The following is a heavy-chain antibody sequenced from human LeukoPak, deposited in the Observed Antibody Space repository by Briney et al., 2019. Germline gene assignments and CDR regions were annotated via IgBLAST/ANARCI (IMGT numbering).Heavy chain of an antibody. CDR3: ARRYRSSSDY. D-gene: IGHD1-14*01. V-gene: IGHV3-74*01. CDR1: GFTFSNYW. J-gene: IGHJ4*02. CDR2: INSDGSST. Sequence: GGSLRLSCAASGFTFSNYWMHSVRQAPGKGLVWVSRINSDGSSTTYADSVKGRFTISRDNAKNTLYLQMNSLRAEDTAVYFCARRYRSSSDYWGQGTLVAVSS.